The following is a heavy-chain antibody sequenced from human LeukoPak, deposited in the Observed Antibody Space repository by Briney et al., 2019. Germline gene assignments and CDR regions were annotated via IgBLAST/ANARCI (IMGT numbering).Heavy chain of an antibody. J-gene: IGHJ6*03. Sequence: PSETLSLTCTASGGSVSSYHWSWIRQPPGKGLEWIGKIYHSGSTNYNPSLKSRVTISVDTSKNQFSLKLRSVTAADTAVYYCAGDHNSESYYYYYYMDVWGKGTTVTVSS. D-gene: IGHD1-26*01. CDR1: GGSVSSYH. CDR3: AGDHNSESYYYYYYMDV. V-gene: IGHV4-59*02. CDR2: IYHSGST.